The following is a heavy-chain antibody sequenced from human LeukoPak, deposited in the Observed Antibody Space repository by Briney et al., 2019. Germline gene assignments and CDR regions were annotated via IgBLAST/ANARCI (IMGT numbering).Heavy chain of an antibody. CDR2: IKTKIDGATT. CDR1: GFTFSNAW. CDR3: TTAESYHYDNSGYYSDF. Sequence: GGSLRLSCAASGFTFSNAWMSWVRQAPGKGLEWVGRIKTKIDGATTDYAAPVKGRFIISRDDSKDTLCLQMNSLKTEDAAVYYCTTAESYHYDNSGYYSDFWGQGTLVTVSS. V-gene: IGHV3-15*01. D-gene: IGHD3-22*01. J-gene: IGHJ4*02.